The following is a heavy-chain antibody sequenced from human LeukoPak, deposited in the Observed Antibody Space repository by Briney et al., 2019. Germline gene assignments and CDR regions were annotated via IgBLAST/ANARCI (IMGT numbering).Heavy chain of an antibody. CDR3: AKGGWLYFDY. CDR2: ITSSGGTT. CDR1: GFTFSTYS. J-gene: IGHJ4*02. D-gene: IGHD5-12*01. Sequence: GGSLRLSCSASGFTFSTYSVSWVRQAPGKGLEWVSTITSSGGTTYYADSVQGRFTISRDNLKNALYLQMSSLRAEDTAVYYCAKGGWLYFDYWGQGTLVTVSS. V-gene: IGHV3-23*01.